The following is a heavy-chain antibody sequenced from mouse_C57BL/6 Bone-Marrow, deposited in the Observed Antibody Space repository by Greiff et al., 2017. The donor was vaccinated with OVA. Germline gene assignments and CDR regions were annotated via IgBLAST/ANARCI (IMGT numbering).Heavy chain of an antibody. CDR2: ISYDGSN. V-gene: IGHV3-6*01. CDR1: GYSITSGYY. Sequence: VQLKQSGPGLVKPSQSLSLTCSVTGYSITSGYYWNWIRQFPGNKLEWMGYISYDGSNNYNPSLKNRISITRDTSKNQFFLKLNSVTTEDTATYYCARDPGRDYFDYWGQGTTLTVSS. J-gene: IGHJ2*01. CDR3: ARDPGRDYFDY.